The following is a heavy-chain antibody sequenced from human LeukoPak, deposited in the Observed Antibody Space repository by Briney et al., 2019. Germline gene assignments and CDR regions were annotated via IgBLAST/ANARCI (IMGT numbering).Heavy chain of an antibody. D-gene: IGHD6-19*01. V-gene: IGHV4-59*01. Sequence: SETLSLTCTVSGGSISSYYWSWIRQPPGKGLEWIGYIFYSGSTNYNHSLKSRVTISVDTSKNQFSLKLSSVTAADTAVYYCARAGYSSGWYTHWGQGTLVTVSS. J-gene: IGHJ4*02. CDR3: ARAGYSSGWYTH. CDR2: IFYSGST. CDR1: GGSISSYY.